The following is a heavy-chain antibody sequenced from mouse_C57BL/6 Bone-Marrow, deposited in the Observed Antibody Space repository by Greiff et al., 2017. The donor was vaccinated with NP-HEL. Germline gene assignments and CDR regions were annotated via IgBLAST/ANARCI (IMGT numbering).Heavy chain of an antibody. Sequence: EVQLVESGGGLVKPGGSLKLSCAASGFTFSSYAMSWVRQTPEKRLEWVATISDGGSYTYYPDNVKGRFTLSRDNAKNNLYLQMSHLKSEDTAMYYCARDPPGRNDWGKGTTLTVAS. CDR2: ISDGGSYT. V-gene: IGHV5-4*01. CDR1: GFTFSSYA. CDR3: ARDPPGRND. J-gene: IGHJ2*01.